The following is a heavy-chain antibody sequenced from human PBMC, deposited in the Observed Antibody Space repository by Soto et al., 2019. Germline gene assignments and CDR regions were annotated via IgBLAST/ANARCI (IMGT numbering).Heavy chain of an antibody. D-gene: IGHD6-13*01. J-gene: IGHJ4*02. Sequence: GASVKVSCKASGYTFTSYAMHWVRQAPGQRLEWMGWINAGNGNTKYSQKFQGRVTITRGTSASTAYMELSSLRSEDTAVYYCARVYSSSWYSDRSYYFDYWGQGTLVTVSS. V-gene: IGHV1-3*01. CDR3: ARVYSSSWYSDRSYYFDY. CDR1: GYTFTSYA. CDR2: INAGNGNT.